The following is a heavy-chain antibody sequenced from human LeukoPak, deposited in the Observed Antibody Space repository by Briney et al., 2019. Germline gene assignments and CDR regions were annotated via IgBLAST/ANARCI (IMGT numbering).Heavy chain of an antibody. J-gene: IGHJ4*02. CDR3: ASDFTGTTXEFDY. CDR2: ISSSSGYI. CDR1: GFTFSSYA. Sequence: GWSLRLSCAASGFTFSSYAMSWVRQAPGKGLEWVSSISSSSGYIYYADSVKGRFTISRDNAKNSLYLQMNSLRAEDTAVYYCASDFTGTTXEFDYWGQGTLVTVSS. D-gene: IGHD1-1*01. V-gene: IGHV3-21*01.